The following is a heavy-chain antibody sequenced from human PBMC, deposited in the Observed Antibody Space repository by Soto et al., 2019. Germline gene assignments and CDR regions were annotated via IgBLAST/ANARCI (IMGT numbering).Heavy chain of an antibody. CDR1: GGSVSSGSYY. V-gene: IGHV4-61*01. CDR3: ARTPDVDTAMAFFDY. CDR2: IYYSGST. Sequence: SETLSLTCTVSGGSVSSGSYYWSWIRQPPGKGLEWIGYIYYSGSTNYNTSLKSRVTISVDTSKNQFSLKLSSVTAADTAVYYCARTPDVDTAMAFFDYWGQGTLVTVSS. D-gene: IGHD5-18*01. J-gene: IGHJ4*02.